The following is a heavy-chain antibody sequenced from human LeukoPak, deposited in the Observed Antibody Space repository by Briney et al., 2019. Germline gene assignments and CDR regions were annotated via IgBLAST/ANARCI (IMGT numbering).Heavy chain of an antibody. CDR3: ARHGINGYYFDY. D-gene: IGHD1-26*01. J-gene: IGHJ4*02. V-gene: IGHV4-34*01. CDR2: INHSGST. CDR1: GGSFSGYY. Sequence: SETLSLTCAVYGGSFSGYYWSWIRQPPGKGLEWIGEINHSGSTNYNPSLKSRVTISVDTSKNQFSLKLSSVTAADTAVYCCARHGINGYYFDYWGQGTLVTVSS.